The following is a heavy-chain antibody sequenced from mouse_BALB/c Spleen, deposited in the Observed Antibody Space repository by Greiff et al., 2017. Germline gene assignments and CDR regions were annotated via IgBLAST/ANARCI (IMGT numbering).Heavy chain of an antibody. V-gene: IGHV5-9-3*01. CDR3: ARQKLTGPPAWFAY. J-gene: IGHJ3*01. Sequence: DVKLVESGGGLVKPGGSLKLSCAASGFTFSSYAMSWVRQTPEKRLEWVATISSGGSYTYYPDSVKGRFTISRDNAKNTLYLQMSSLRSEDTAMYYCARQKLTGPPAWFAYWGQGTLVTVSA. CDR2: ISSGGSYT. CDR1: GFTFSSYA. D-gene: IGHD4-1*01.